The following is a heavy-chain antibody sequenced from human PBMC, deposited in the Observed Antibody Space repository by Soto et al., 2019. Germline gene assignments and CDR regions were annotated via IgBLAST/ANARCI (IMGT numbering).Heavy chain of an antibody. J-gene: IGHJ5*02. D-gene: IGHD2-2*01. Sequence: QVQLEQSAAEVKQPGASVKVSCKASGFIFTHYGFSWVRQAPGQGLELVGWVSAFNGNKYHAQRFHDRVTLTTDPXXXXXXLXLXXXXXXXXXXXYCXXXXXXSGYCDSSSCQNWSDHWGQGTLVTVSS. CDR2: VSAFNGNK. CDR3: XXXXXXSGYCDSSSCQNWSDH. V-gene: IGHV1-18*01. CDR1: GFIFTHYG.